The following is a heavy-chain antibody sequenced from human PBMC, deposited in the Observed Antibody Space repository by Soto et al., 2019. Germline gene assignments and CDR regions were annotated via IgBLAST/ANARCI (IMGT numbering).Heavy chain of an antibody. CDR1: GYTFTSYA. CDR3: ARMVGRAAGGYFDY. V-gene: IGHV1-3*01. CDR2: INAGNGNT. J-gene: IGHJ4*02. Sequence: QVQLVQSGAEVKKPGASVKVSCKASGYTFTSYAMHWVRQAPGQRREWMGWINAGNGNTKYSQKFQGRVTITRDTSASTAYMELSSLRSEDTAVYYCARMVGRAAGGYFDYWGQGTLVTVSS. D-gene: IGHD2-15*01.